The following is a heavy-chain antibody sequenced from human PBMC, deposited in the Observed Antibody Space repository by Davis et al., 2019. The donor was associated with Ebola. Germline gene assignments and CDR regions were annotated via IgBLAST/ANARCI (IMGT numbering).Heavy chain of an antibody. J-gene: IGHJ2*01. CDR2: IYYSGST. V-gene: IGHV4-31*03. CDR3: ARGGITMVRGAFDL. Sequence: PSETLSLTCTVSGGSISSGGYYWSWIRQHPGKGLEWIGYIYYSGSTYYNPSLKSRVTISVDTSKNQFSLKLSSVTAADTAVYYCARGGITMVRGAFDLWGRGTLVTVSS. CDR1: GGSISSGGYY. D-gene: IGHD3-10*01.